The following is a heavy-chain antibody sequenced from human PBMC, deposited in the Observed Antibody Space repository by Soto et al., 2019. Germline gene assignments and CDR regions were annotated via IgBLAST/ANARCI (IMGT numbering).Heavy chain of an antibody. J-gene: IGHJ4*02. Sequence: EVQLVESGGGLVQPGRSLRLSCVASGFTFDESVMHWVRQVSGKGLEWVSGISWNSGYIGYADSVEGRFTISRDNAKKSLYLQMNTLRAEDTALYYCAKGATRFIDYWGQGNLVTVSS. CDR3: AKGATRFIDY. V-gene: IGHV3-9*01. D-gene: IGHD3-10*01. CDR2: ISWNSGYI. CDR1: GFTFDESV.